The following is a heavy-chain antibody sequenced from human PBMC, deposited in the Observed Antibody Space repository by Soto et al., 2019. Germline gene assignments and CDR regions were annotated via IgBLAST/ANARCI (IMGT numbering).Heavy chain of an antibody. CDR2: ISYDGSNK. V-gene: IGHV3-30-3*01. D-gene: IGHD6-19*01. Sequence: GESLKISCAASGFTFSSYAMHWVRQAPGKGLEWVAVISYDGSNKYYADSVKGRFTISRDNSKNTLYLQMNSLRAEDTAVYYCARDPSIAVAAQWGQGTLVTVSS. CDR3: ARDPSIAVAAQ. CDR1: GFTFSSYA. J-gene: IGHJ4*02.